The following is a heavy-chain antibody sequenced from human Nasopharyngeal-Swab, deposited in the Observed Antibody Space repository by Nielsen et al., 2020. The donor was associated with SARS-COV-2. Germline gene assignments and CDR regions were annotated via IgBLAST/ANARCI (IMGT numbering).Heavy chain of an antibody. CDR2: IYPGDSDT. CDR1: GYSFTSYW. J-gene: IGHJ6*03. CDR3: VRFTPYDSSGYYSLYYYYMDV. D-gene: IGHD3-22*01. Sequence: GESLKISCKGSGYSFTSYWIGWVRQMPGKGLEWMGIIYPGDSDTRYSPSFQGQVTISADKSISTAYLQWSSLKASDTAMYYCVRFTPYDSSGYYSLYYYYMDVWGKGTTVTVSS. V-gene: IGHV5-51*01.